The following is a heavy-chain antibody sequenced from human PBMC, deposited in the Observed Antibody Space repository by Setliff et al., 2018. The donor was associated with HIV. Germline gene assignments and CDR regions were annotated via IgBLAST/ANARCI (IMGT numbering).Heavy chain of an antibody. CDR3: ARDRAYASFDY. J-gene: IGHJ4*02. CDR2: ISGDGGVK. Sequence: GGSLRLSCAASGFTFSGHYMTWVRQAPGKGPECLSYISGDGGVKAYSDSVKGRFTVSRDNAKNSLYLQMSDLRAEDTAVYYCARDRAYASFDYWGQGALVTVSS. CDR1: GFTFSGHY. V-gene: IGHV3-11*01. D-gene: IGHD3-16*01.